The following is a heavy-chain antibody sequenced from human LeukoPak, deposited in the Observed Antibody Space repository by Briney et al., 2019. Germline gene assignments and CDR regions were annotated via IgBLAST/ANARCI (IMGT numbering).Heavy chain of an antibody. J-gene: IGHJ5*02. CDR1: GGSISSYY. CDR2: IYYSGST. V-gene: IGHV4-59*12. D-gene: IGHD6-19*01. CDR3: ARAPISSGWYGTGDWFDP. Sequence: SETLSLTCTVSGGSISSYYWSWIRQPPGKGLEWIGYIYYSGSTNYNPSLKSRVTISVDTSKNQFSLKLSSVTAADTAVYYCARAPISSGWYGTGDWFDPWGQGTLVTVSS.